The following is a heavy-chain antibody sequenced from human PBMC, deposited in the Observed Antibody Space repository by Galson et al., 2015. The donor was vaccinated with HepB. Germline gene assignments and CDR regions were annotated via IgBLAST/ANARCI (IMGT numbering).Heavy chain of an antibody. CDR2: ISSSSSTI. CDR1: GFTFSSYS. V-gene: IGHV3-48*04. J-gene: IGHJ4*02. CDR3: ARDLLDWGLHY. D-gene: IGHD3/OR15-3a*01. Sequence: SLRLSCAASGFTFSSYSMNWVRQAPGKGLEWVSYISSSSSTIYYADSVKGRFTISRDNAKNSLYLQMNSLRAEDTAVYYCARDLLDWGLHYWGQGTLVTVSS.